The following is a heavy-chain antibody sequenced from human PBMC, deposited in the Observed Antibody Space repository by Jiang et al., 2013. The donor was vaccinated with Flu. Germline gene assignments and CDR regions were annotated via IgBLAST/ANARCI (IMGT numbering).Heavy chain of an antibody. CDR2: IRYDGSKE. CDR1: GFTFKNYA. CDR3: ARGTYGDNAIRRYGMDV. D-gene: IGHD4-17*01. J-gene: IGHJ6*02. V-gene: IGHV3-33*01. Sequence: VQLVESGGGVVQPGRSLRLSCAASGFTFKNYAMHWVRQAPGKGLEWMATIRYDGSKENYADSVRGRFTISRDNSKNTLYVQMNSLSAEDTAVYYCARGTYGDNAIRRYGMDVWGQGTTVTVS.